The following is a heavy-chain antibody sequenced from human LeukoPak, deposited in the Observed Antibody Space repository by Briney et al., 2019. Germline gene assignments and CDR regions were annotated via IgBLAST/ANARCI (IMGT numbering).Heavy chain of an antibody. CDR2: FDVIDSET. J-gene: IGHJ4*02. V-gene: IGHV1-24*01. CDR3: AAGRPYSLLDY. CDR1: GSSLSELS. D-gene: IGHD5-18*01. Sequence: ASVKVSCTVSGSSLSELSLYWVRQAPGKGLEWMGGFDVIDSETFYAQRFQGRVTMTEDSSTDTAYMELRSLTSDDTALYYCAAGRPYSLLDYWGQGTLVTVSS.